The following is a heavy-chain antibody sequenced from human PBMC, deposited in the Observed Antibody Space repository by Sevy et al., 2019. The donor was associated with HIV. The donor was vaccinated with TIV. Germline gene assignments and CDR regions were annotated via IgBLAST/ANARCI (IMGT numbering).Heavy chain of an antibody. J-gene: IGHJ6*02. D-gene: IGHD1-7*01. V-gene: IGHV4-34*01. Sequence: SETLSLTCTVYGGSLSGYYWTWIRQPPGKGLEWIGEINHSGSTNYNPSLKSRVTISVDTSKNHFSRKLTSLTAADTAAYYCARGGPQTTSYYYYGMDVWGQGTTVTVSS. CDR1: GGSLSGYY. CDR2: INHSGST. CDR3: ARGGPQTTSYYYYGMDV.